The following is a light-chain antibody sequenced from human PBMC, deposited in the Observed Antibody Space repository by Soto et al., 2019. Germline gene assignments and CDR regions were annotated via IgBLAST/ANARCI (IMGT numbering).Light chain of an antibody. V-gene: IGLV1-47*01. CDR3: AAWDDSLSAGV. Sequence: QAVVTQPSSASGTPGQRVTISCSGSSSNIGSNYVYWYQQLPGTAPKLLIYRNNQRPSGVPDRFSGSKSGTSASLAISGLRSEDEADYYCAAWDDSLSAGVFGGGTKVTVL. CDR1: SSNIGSNY. J-gene: IGLJ3*02. CDR2: RNN.